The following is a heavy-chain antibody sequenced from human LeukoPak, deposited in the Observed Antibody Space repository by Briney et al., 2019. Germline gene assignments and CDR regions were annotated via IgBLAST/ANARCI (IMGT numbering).Heavy chain of an antibody. Sequence: PGASLKISCKCSGYRFSSYLFGWVRQMPAKGLEWMGIVYAGDSYTRYSPSFQGQVTISADKSITTAYLQWSSLKASDTAMYYCARHCDERDANGWYIDNWGQGTLVTVSS. V-gene: IGHV5-51*01. D-gene: IGHD6-19*01. CDR1: GYRFSSYL. CDR3: ARHCDERDANGWYIDN. J-gene: IGHJ4*02. CDR2: VYAGDSYT.